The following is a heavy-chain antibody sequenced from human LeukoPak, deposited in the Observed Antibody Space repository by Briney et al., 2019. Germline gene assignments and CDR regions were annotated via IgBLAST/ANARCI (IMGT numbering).Heavy chain of an antibody. V-gene: IGHV3-20*04. D-gene: IGHD2-15*01. CDR3: ARGYCRGDSCYYFDY. CDR1: GFTFRTYW. Sequence: GGSLRLSCIASGFTFRTYWMTWVRQAPGKGLEWVSGINWNGGSIGYADSVKGRFTISRDSAKNSLYLQMSGLRAEDTALYYCARGYCRGDSCYYFDYWGQGTLVTVSS. J-gene: IGHJ4*02. CDR2: INWNGGSI.